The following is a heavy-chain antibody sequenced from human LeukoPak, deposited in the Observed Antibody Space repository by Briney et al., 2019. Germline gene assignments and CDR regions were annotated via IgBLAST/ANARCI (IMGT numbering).Heavy chain of an antibody. V-gene: IGHV3-30*18. J-gene: IGHJ6*02. Sequence: GRSLRLSCAASGFTFRDYGMHWVRQAPGKEPEWVAVISYDGDVKHYADSAKGRFTISRDNAKDTLFLEISSLREDDTAVYYCAKVLSSLHYYYAMDVWGQGTTVIVSS. CDR1: GFTFRDYG. CDR3: AKVLSSLHYYYAMDV. D-gene: IGHD2/OR15-2a*01. CDR2: ISYDGDVK.